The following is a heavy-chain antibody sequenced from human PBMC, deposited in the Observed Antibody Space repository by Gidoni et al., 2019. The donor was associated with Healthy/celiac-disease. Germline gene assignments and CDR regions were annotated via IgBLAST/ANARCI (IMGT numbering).Heavy chain of an antibody. CDR1: GFTFRSYG. J-gene: IGHJ4*02. CDR3: ARKILGATMIDY. Sequence: QVQLVASGGGVVQPGRSLSLSCSASGFTFRSYGMHWVRQAPGKGLEWVAVIGYDGSNKYYADSVKGRFTIARDNSKNTLYLQMNSLRAEDTAVYYCARKILGATMIDYWGQGTLVTVSS. D-gene: IGHD1-26*01. CDR2: IGYDGSNK. V-gene: IGHV3-33*01.